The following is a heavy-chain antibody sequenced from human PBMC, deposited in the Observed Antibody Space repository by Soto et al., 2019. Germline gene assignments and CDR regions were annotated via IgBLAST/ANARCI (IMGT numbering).Heavy chain of an antibody. CDR3: AILVATIDRWFDP. CDR2: IYYSGST. CDR1: GGSISSGGYY. J-gene: IGHJ5*02. V-gene: IGHV4-31*03. D-gene: IGHD5-12*01. Sequence: QVQLQESGPGLVKPSQTLSLTCTVSGGSISSGGYYWSWIRQHPGKGLAWIGYIYYSGSTYYNPCLKSRCNISGDMSRNQYSLKLSSVTAADTAVYYCAILVATIDRWFDPWGHGTLVTVSA.